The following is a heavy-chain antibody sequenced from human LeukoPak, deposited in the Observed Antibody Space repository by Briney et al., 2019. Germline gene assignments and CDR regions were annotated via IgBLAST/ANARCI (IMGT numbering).Heavy chain of an antibody. CDR1: SDSISGYY. Sequence: NPSETLSLTCSVSSDSISGYYWSWLRQPPGKGLEWIGYIYYSGNTYYNPSLKSRVTISLDTSKNQFSLKMNSMTAADTAVYYCAKDRWDIVVVPSVIVDSWGQGTLVTVSS. D-gene: IGHD2-2*02. CDR2: IYYSGNT. J-gene: IGHJ4*02. CDR3: AKDRWDIVVVPSVIVDS. V-gene: IGHV4-59*01.